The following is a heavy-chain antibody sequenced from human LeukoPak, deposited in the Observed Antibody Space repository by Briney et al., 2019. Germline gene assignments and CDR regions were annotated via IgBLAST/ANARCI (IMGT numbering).Heavy chain of an antibody. CDR3: TRRAGGNLYDLDN. CDR2: VSGGGFDT. CDR1: GFTLSNYV. D-gene: IGHD2-8*02. V-gene: IGHV3-23*01. J-gene: IGHJ4*02. Sequence: GGSLRLSCVASGFTLSNYVMSWVRQAPGKGLEWASGVSGGGFDTYYTDSVEGRFTISRDNSKNMVYLQMNSLRAEDTAVYYCTRRAGGNLYDLDNWGQGTLVTVSS.